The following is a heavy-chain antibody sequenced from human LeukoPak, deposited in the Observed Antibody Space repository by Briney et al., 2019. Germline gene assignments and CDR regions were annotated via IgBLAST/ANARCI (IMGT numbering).Heavy chain of an antibody. Sequence: SETLSLTCAVYGGSFSGYYWSWIRQPPGNGLEWIGEINHSGSTNYNPSLKSRVTISVDTSKNQFSLKLSSVTAADTAVYYCARHSRGWRRYFDYWGQGTLVTVSS. CDR3: ARHSRGWRRYFDY. D-gene: IGHD6-19*01. J-gene: IGHJ4*02. V-gene: IGHV4-34*01. CDR2: INHSGST. CDR1: GGSFSGYY.